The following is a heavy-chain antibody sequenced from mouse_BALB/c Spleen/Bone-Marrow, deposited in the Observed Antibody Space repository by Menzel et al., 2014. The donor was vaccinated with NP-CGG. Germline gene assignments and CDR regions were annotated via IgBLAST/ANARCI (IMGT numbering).Heavy chain of an antibody. V-gene: IGHV14-3*02. D-gene: IGHD2-10*02. J-gene: IGHJ4*01. CDR3: ARYDYAMDY. Sequence: EVQLQQSGAELVKPGASVKLSCTASGFNIKDTYMHWVKQRPEQGLEWIGRIDPANGNTKYDPKFQGKATITADTSSNTAYLQLNSLTSEDTVVYYCARYDYAMDYRGQGNTVTFTT. CDR1: GFNIKDTY. CDR2: IDPANGNT.